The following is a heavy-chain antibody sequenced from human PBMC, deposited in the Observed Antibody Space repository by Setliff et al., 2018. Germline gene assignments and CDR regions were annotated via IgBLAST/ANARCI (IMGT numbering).Heavy chain of an antibody. D-gene: IGHD6-13*01. CDR1: GYTYTNYG. J-gene: IGHJ6*02. CDR3: ARGKMDVVAAGGKYCAMDV. CDR2: IIPMFRSG. Sequence: SVKVSCKASGYTYTNYGITWVRQAPGQGLEWMGGIIPMFRSGNYAQRFQGRVTITADESTSTVYMELTSLRPEDTAVYYCARGKMDVVAAGGKYCAMDVWGQGTAVTVSS. V-gene: IGHV1-69*13.